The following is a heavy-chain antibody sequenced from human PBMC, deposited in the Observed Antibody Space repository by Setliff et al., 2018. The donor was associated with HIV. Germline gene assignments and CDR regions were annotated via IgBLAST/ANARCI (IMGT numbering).Heavy chain of an antibody. V-gene: IGHV4-61*02. CDR2: FYTSGST. CDR3: ASSYDPNYYVSGSYHRHQGMYFDY. CDR1: GGSISGGSYH. Sequence: SETLSLTCSVSGGSISGGSYHWSWIRQPAGKGLEWIGRFYTSGSTNYNPSLKSRVTISVEKSKNQFSLNLSSVTAADTAVYYCASSYDPNYYVSGSYHRHQGMYFDYWGQGMLVTVSS. D-gene: IGHD3-10*01. J-gene: IGHJ4*02.